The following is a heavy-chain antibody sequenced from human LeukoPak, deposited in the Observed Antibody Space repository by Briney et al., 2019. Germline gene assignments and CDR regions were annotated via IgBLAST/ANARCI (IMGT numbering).Heavy chain of an antibody. CDR3: AREGPLVGAKIGAFDI. Sequence: GGSLRLSCAAAGFTFSSYVMHWVRQAPGKGLEWVAVISFPGSFEYYADSVKGRFTISADSSKSTLFLQMSSLRDEDTAVYYCAREGPLVGAKIGAFDIWGQGTMVTVSS. CDR1: GFTFSSYV. J-gene: IGHJ3*02. V-gene: IGHV3-30*14. CDR2: ISFPGSFE. D-gene: IGHD1-26*01.